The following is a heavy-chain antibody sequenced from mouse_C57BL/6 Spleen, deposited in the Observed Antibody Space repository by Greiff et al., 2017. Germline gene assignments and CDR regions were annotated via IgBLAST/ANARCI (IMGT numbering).Heavy chain of an antibody. V-gene: IGHV1-59*01. CDR3: ARSDAY. J-gene: IGHJ3*01. Sequence: VQLQQPGAELVRPGTSVKLSCKASGYTFTSYWMHWVKQRPGQGLEWIGVIDPSDSYTNYNQKFKGKATLTVDTSSSTAYMQLSSLTSEDSAVYYCARSDAYWGQGTLVTVSA. CDR1: GYTFTSYW. CDR2: IDPSDSYT.